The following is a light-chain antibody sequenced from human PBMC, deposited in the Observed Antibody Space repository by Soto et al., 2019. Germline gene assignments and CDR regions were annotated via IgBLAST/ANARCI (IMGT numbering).Light chain of an antibody. V-gene: IGKV3-20*01. Sequence: EVVSNLSPDTLSLSTGERATLTCRASQSVSSRYLAWYQQKPGQAPRLLIYVASSRATGIPDRFSGSGSGTDFTLTISRLEPEDFAVYYCQQFTGSPWTFGQGSMVDI. CDR2: VAS. CDR1: QSVSSRY. CDR3: QQFTGSPWT. J-gene: IGKJ1*01.